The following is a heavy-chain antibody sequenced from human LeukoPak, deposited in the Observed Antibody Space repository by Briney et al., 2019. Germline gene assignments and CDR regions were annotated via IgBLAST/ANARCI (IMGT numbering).Heavy chain of an antibody. J-gene: IGHJ3*02. CDR2: INGDGSST. CDR1: GFTFNSFA. V-gene: IGHV3-74*01. CDR3: ARGAGTVLTPNSFDI. Sequence: PGGSLRLSCSASGFTFNSFAIHWVRQAPGKGLLWVSRINGDGSSTSYADSVKGRFTISRDNAKNTLYLQMNSLRADDTAVYYCARGAGTVLTPNSFDIWGQGTMVTVSS. D-gene: IGHD4-23*01.